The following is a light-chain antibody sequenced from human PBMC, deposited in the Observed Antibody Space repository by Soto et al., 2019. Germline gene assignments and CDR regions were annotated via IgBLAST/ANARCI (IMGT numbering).Light chain of an antibody. J-gene: IGKJ4*01. CDR2: KAS. Sequence: DIQMTQSPSTLSASVGDRVTITCRASQSISSWLAWYQQKPGKPPKLLIYKASSLESGVPSRFSGSGSGTEFTLTISSLQPDDFSTYYCLQDYNYPLTFGGGTKVDIK. CDR1: QSISSW. V-gene: IGKV1-5*03. CDR3: LQDYNYPLT.